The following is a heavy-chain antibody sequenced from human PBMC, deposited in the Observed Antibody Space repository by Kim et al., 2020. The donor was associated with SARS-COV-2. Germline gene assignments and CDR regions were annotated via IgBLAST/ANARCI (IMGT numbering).Heavy chain of an antibody. V-gene: IGHV1-46*01. J-gene: IGHJ6*02. CDR1: GYTFTSYY. CDR2: INPSGGST. Sequence: ASVKVSCKASGYTFTSYYMHWVRQAPGQGLEWMGIINPSGGSTSYAQKFQGRVTMTRDTSTSTVYMELSSLRSEDTAVYYCARVLIAVAVNYYYYGMDVWGQGTTVTVSS. CDR3: ARVLIAVAVNYYYYGMDV. D-gene: IGHD6-19*01.